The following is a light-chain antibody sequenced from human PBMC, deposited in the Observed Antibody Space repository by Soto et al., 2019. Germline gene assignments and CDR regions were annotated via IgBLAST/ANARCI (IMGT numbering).Light chain of an antibody. V-gene: IGLV2-8*01. Sequence: QSALTQPPSASGSPGQSVTVSCTGTSSDVGGYNFVSWYQQHPGKAPKHMIYEVSQRPSGVPVRFSGSKSGNTASLTVSGLQAEDEGDYYCSSYAGGNNLVFGGGTKLTVL. CDR2: EVS. CDR1: SSDVGGYNF. CDR3: SSYAGGNNLV. J-gene: IGLJ2*01.